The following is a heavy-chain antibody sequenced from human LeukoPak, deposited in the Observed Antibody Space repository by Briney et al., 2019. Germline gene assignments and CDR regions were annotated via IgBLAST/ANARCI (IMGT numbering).Heavy chain of an antibody. J-gene: IGHJ3*02. V-gene: IGHV3-30-3*01. D-gene: IGHD2-2*03. Sequence: GGSLRLSCAASGFTFSSYAMHWVRQAPGKGLEWVAVISYDGSNKYYADSVKGRFTISRDNSKNTLYLQMNSLRAEDTAVYYCASGYCSSTSCSQPLDAFDIWGQGTMVTVSS. CDR3: ASGYCSSTSCSQPLDAFDI. CDR1: GFTFSSYA. CDR2: ISYDGSNK.